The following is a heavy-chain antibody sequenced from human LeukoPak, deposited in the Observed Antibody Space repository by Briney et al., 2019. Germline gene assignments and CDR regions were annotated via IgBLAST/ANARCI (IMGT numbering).Heavy chain of an antibody. J-gene: IGHJ6*02. V-gene: IGHV3-53*01. CDR1: GFTVSSNY. CDR2: IYSGGST. Sequence: GGSLRLSRGASGFTVSSNYMSWVRQAPGKGLEWVSVIYSGGSTYYADSVKGRFSISRDNSNNTLCLQMNSLRAEDTAVYFCARDRRYYGLDVWGQGTTVTVSS. CDR3: ARDRRYYGLDV.